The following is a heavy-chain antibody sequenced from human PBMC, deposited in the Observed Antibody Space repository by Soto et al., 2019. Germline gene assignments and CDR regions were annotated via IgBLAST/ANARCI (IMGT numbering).Heavy chain of an antibody. CDR2: VNSDGSST. CDR1: GFTFSSYW. Sequence: GGSLRLSCAASGFTFSSYWMHWVRQAPGKGLVWVSRVNSDGSSTSYPDSVKGRFTISRDNAKNKLYLQMNSLRAEDTAVYYCARGGYSNYGFSYYYGMDVWGQGATVTVSS. J-gene: IGHJ6*02. D-gene: IGHD4-4*01. V-gene: IGHV3-74*01. CDR3: ARGGYSNYGFSYYYGMDV.